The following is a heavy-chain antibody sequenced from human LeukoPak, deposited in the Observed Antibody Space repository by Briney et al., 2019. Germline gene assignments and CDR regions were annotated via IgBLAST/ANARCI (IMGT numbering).Heavy chain of an antibody. J-gene: IGHJ4*02. CDR3: AILVGANDFDY. V-gene: IGHV1-46*01. Sequence: GASVKVSCRASGYTFTIYYMHWVRQAPGQGLEWMGIINPSGGSTSYAQKFQGRVTMTRDTSTSTVYMELSSLRSEDTAVYYCAILVGANDFDYWGQGTLVTVSS. CDR2: INPSGGST. D-gene: IGHD1-26*01. CDR1: GYTFTIYY.